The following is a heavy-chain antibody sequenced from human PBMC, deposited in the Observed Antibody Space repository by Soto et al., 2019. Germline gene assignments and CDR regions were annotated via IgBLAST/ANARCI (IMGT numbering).Heavy chain of an antibody. D-gene: IGHD3-10*01. J-gene: IGHJ4*02. Sequence: QVQLQQSGPVLVKPSQTLSLTCAISGDSVSSNIAAWNWIRQSPSRGLEWLGRTYYRSKCYNDYAVSVRTRITINPDRSKNQFSLPLNSVTPEETAVYYSARGPAYYISSGFDSWGQGTLVPVSS. CDR2: TYYRSKCYN. CDR1: GDSVSSNIAA. V-gene: IGHV6-1*01. CDR3: ARGPAYYISSGFDS.